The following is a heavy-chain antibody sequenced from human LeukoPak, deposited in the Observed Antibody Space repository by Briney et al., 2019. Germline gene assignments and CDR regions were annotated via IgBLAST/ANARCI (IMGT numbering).Heavy chain of an antibody. V-gene: IGHV3-9*01. CDR3: AKVSTDTRGTALDY. J-gene: IGHJ4*02. Sequence: PGRSLRLSCAASGFTFDDYAMHWVRQAPGKGLEWVSGISWNSATIGYADSVKGRFTISRANAKSSLYLQMNSLRAEDTAFYYCAKVSTDTRGTALDYWGQGTLVTVSS. D-gene: IGHD5-18*01. CDR2: ISWNSATI. CDR1: GFTFDDYA.